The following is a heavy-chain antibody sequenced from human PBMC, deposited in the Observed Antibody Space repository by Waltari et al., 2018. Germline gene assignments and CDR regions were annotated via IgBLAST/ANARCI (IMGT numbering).Heavy chain of an antibody. J-gene: IGHJ4*02. CDR2: IYTSGST. CDR3: ARGGWELPIDY. CDR1: GGSISSYY. D-gene: IGHD1-26*01. V-gene: IGHV4-4*07. Sequence: QVQLQESGPGLVKPSETLSLTCTVSGGSISSYYWSWIRQPAGKGLDWIGRIYTSGSTNNNPSLKSRVTMSVDTPKNQFSRKLSSVTAADTAVYYWARGGWELPIDYWGQGTLVTVSS.